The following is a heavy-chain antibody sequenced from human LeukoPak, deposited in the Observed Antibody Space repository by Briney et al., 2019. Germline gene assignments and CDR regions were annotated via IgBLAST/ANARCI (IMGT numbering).Heavy chain of an antibody. D-gene: IGHD3-22*01. CDR1: GGSISNYY. CDR2: IYYSGST. J-gene: IGHJ4*02. Sequence: SETLSLTCSVSGGSISNYYWSWIRQPPGKGLEWIGYIYYSGSTNYNPSLKSRVTISVDTSKNQFSLKLSSVTAADTAVYFCVRSGDFSYSSGYAKLDYWGQGTLVTVSS. CDR3: VRSGDFSYSSGYAKLDY. V-gene: IGHV4-59*01.